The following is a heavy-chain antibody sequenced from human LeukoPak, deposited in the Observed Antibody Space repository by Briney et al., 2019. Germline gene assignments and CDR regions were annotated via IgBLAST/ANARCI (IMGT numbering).Heavy chain of an antibody. D-gene: IGHD2-15*01. CDR1: GFTFSSYS. J-gene: IGHJ4*02. CDR3: ARGDCSGGSCYLSLTTIDY. CDR2: ISSSSSTI. Sequence: GGSLRLSCAASGFTFSSYSMNWVRQAPGKGLEWVSYISSSSSTIYYADSVKGRFTISRDNAKNSLFLQMNSLRAEDTAVYYCARGDCSGGSCYLSLTTIDYWGQGTLVTVSS. V-gene: IGHV3-48*01.